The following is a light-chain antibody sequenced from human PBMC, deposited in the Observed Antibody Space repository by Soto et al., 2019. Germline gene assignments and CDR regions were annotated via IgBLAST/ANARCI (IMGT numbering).Light chain of an antibody. CDR2: GAS. CDR1: QSVSGSY. V-gene: IGKV3-20*01. Sequence: EIVLAQSPGTLSLSTGERATLSCRASQSVSGSYLAWYQQKPGQAPGLLIYGASSRATGIPDRFTGSGSGTDFTLTISRLEPEDFAVYYCQQYGSSPLTFGGGTKVDIK. CDR3: QQYGSSPLT. J-gene: IGKJ4*01.